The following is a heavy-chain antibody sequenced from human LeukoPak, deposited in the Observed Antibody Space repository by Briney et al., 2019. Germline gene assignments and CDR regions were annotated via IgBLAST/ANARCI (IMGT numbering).Heavy chain of an antibody. CDR2: ISSGSRII. Sequence: GGSLRLSCAASGFTFSTYNMNWVRQAPGKGLEWVSFISSGSRIIYYADSVKGRFTVSRDNAKNSLYLQMNSLRDEDTAVYYCARSPAGIGDYWGQGTLATVSS. CDR3: ARSPAGIGDY. CDR1: GFTFSTYN. D-gene: IGHD1-26*01. V-gene: IGHV3-48*02. J-gene: IGHJ4*02.